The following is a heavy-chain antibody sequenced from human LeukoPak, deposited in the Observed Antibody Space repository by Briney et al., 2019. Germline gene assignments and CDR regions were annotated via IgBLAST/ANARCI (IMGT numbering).Heavy chain of an antibody. J-gene: IGHJ4*02. D-gene: IGHD3-22*01. Sequence: GGSLRLSCAASGFTFSSYAMSWVRQAPGKGLEWVSAISGSGGSTYYADSVKGRFTISRDNSKNTLYLQMNSLRAEGTAVYYCAKDLVYYYDSSGSREDYWGQGTLVTVSS. V-gene: IGHV3-23*01. CDR2: ISGSGGST. CDR1: GFTFSSYA. CDR3: AKDLVYYYDSSGSREDY.